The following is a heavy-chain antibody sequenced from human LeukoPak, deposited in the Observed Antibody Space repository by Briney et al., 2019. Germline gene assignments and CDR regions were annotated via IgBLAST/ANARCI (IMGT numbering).Heavy chain of an antibody. CDR1: GFTFSRYL. J-gene: IGHJ4*02. D-gene: IGHD3-10*01. CDR3: ARETRFYGPGSYNIDY. Sequence: GGSLRLSRAASGFTFSRYLMSWVRPAPGKGLEWVANIKQDESEKYYVDSVKGRFTISRDNAKKSLYLQMNSLGAEDTAVYYCARETRFYGPGSYNIDYWGQGTLVTVSS. CDR2: IKQDESEK. V-gene: IGHV3-7*01.